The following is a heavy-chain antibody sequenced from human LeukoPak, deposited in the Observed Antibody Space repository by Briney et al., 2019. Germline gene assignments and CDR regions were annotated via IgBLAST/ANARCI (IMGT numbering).Heavy chain of an antibody. CDR2: ISNNGGHT. CDR3: AKQLGYCSDGSCYFPS. V-gene: IGHV3-23*01. J-gene: IGHJ5*02. D-gene: IGHD2-15*01. Sequence: GGSLRLSCAASGFTFSSSAMSWVRQAPGKGLEWVSAISNNGGHTYYADSVQGRFTISRDNSKCTLCLQMNSLRAEDTAVYYCAKQLGYCSDGSCYFPSWGQGTLVTVSS. CDR1: GFTFSSSA.